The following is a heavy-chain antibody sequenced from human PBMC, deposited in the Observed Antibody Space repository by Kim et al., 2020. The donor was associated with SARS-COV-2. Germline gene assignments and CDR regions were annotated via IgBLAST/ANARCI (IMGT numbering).Heavy chain of an antibody. J-gene: IGHJ4*02. CDR3: AKAPDLWFGELYYFDY. D-gene: IGHD3-10*01. Sequence: GGSLRLSCAASGFTFSSYAMSWVRQAPGKGLEWVSAISGSGDSTYYADSVKGRFTISRDNSKNTLYLQMNSLRAEDTAVYYCAKAPDLWFGELYYFDYWGQGTLVTVSS. V-gene: IGHV3-23*01. CDR1: GFTFSSYA. CDR2: ISGSGDST.